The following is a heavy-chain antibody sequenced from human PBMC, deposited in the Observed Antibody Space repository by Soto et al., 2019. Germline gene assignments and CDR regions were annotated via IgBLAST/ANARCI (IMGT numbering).Heavy chain of an antibody. CDR1: GYTLTELS. CDR3: ARWDSSSWVDY. V-gene: IGHV1-18*01. Sequence: ASVKVSCKVSGYTLTELSMHWVRQAPGQGLEWMGWISAYNGNTNYAQKLQGRVTMTTDTSTSTAYMELRSLRSDDTAVYYCARWDSSSWVDYWGQGTLVTVSS. D-gene: IGHD6-13*01. J-gene: IGHJ4*02. CDR2: ISAYNGNT.